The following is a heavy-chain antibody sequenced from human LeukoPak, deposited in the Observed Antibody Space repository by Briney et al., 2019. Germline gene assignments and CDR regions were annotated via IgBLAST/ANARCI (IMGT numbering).Heavy chain of an antibody. V-gene: IGHV3-23*01. CDR3: ARDLKEYYFDC. CDR2: ISGSGGSP. CDR1: GFTFSGYA. Sequence: GGSLRLSCAASGFTFSGYAMSWVRQAPGKGLEWVSGISGSGGSPSYADSVEGRFTISRDNAKNSLYLQMSSLRAEDTAVYYCARDLKEYYFDCWGQGTLVTVSS. J-gene: IGHJ4*02.